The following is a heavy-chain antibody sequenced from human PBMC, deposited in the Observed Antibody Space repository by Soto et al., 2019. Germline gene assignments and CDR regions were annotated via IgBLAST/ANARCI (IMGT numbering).Heavy chain of an antibody. D-gene: IGHD6-13*01. V-gene: IGHV5-10-1*01. Sequence: GESLQISCKGSGYSFTTYWISWVRQMPGKGLEWMGRIDPSDSYTTYSPSFQGHVTISAAKSISTAYLQWRSLKASDTAMYYCARLPQSSSWYSYYNGRDGWGQGTTGTVAS. CDR3: ARLPQSSSWYSYYNGRDG. J-gene: IGHJ6*02. CDR1: GYSFTTYW. CDR2: IDPSDSYT.